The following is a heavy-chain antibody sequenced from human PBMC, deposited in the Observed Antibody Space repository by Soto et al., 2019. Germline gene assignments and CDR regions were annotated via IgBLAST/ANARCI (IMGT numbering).Heavy chain of an antibody. J-gene: IGHJ4*02. D-gene: IGHD3-10*01. CDR1: GGTFSSYA. CDR2: IIPIFGTA. CDR3: ARAPPGGYYGSGSYVY. V-gene: IGHV1-69*06. Sequence: SVKVSCKASGGTFSSYAISWVRQAPGQGLEWMGGIIPIFGTANYAQKFQGRVTITADKSTSTAYMELSSLRSEDTAVYYCARAPPGGYYGSGSYVYWGQGTLVTVSS.